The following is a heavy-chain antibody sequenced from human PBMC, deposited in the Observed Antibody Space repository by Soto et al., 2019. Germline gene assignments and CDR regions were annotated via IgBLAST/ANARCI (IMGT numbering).Heavy chain of an antibody. CDR2: ISHSGGST. V-gene: IGHV3-23*01. Sequence: VQLLESGGDLVQPGGSLRLSCAASGFTFSSYAMSWVRQAPGKGLEWVSTISHSGGSTYHADSVKGRFTISRDNSKNTLWLQMNSLRVEDTALYYCARDNSARRYFYDGMDVWGQGTTVTVSS. D-gene: IGHD6-6*01. CDR3: ARDNSARRYFYDGMDV. CDR1: GFTFSSYA. J-gene: IGHJ6*02.